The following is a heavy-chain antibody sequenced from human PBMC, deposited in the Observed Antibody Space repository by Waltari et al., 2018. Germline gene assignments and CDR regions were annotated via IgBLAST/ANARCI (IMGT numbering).Heavy chain of an antibody. J-gene: IGHJ4*02. D-gene: IGHD6-6*01. CDR2: IYYSGST. CDR1: GGSISSSSYY. Sequence: LQLQESGPGLVKPSETLSLTCTVSGGSISSSSYYWGWIRQPPGKGLEWIGSIYYSGSTYYNPSLKSRVTISVDTAKNQFSLKLSSVTAADTAVYYCARHHRYSSSSFVDYWGQGTLVTVSS. V-gene: IGHV4-39*01. CDR3: ARHHRYSSSSFVDY.